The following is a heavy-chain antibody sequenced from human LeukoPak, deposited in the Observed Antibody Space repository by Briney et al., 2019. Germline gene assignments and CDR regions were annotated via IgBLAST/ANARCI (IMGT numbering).Heavy chain of an antibody. J-gene: IGHJ4*02. CDR1: GFTFSSYG. CDR2: ISWNSGSI. V-gene: IGHV3-9*01. CDR3: AKELSSGWD. D-gene: IGHD6-19*01. Sequence: GGSLRLSCAASGFTFSSYGMHWVRQAPGKGLEWVSGISWNSGSIGYADSVKGRFTISRDNAKNSLYLQMNSLRAEDTALYYCAKELSSGWDWGQGTLVTVSS.